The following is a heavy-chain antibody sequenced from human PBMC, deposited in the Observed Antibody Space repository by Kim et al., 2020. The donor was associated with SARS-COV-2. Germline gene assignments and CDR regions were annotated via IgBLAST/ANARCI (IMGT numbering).Heavy chain of an antibody. CDR1: GYTFTSYD. J-gene: IGHJ6*02. CDR2: MNPNSGNT. CDR3: ARDYYYGSGSYYNNYYYYYGMDV. V-gene: IGHV1-8*01. D-gene: IGHD3-10*01. Sequence: ASVKVSCKASGYTFTSYDINWVRQATGQGLEWMGWMNPNSGNTGYAQKFQGRVTMTRNTSISTAYMELSSLRSEDTAVYYCARDYYYGSGSYYNNYYYYYGMDVWGQGTTVTVSS.